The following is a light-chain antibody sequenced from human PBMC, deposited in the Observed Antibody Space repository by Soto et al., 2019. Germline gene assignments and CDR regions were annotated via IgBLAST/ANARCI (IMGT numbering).Light chain of an antibody. Sequence: ENVLAQSPGTLSLSPGERAPLSCRASQTVSSSSLAWYQQKPGQAPRLLIFGASTRAAGFPDRFSGSGSGTDFTLTISRLEPEDFAVYYCQQYGSSPRTFGQGTKVDIK. CDR2: GAS. V-gene: IGKV3-20*01. CDR3: QQYGSSPRT. J-gene: IGKJ1*01. CDR1: QTVSSSS.